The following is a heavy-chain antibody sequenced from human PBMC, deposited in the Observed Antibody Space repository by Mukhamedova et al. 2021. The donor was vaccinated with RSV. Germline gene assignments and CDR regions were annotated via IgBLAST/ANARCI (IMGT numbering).Heavy chain of an antibody. CDR2: INPNSGGT. D-gene: IGHD2-21*02. CDR3: AGVDWGGDCYSGPFYYYYGMDV. J-gene: IGHJ6*02. Sequence: VRQAPGQGLEWMGRINPNSGGTNYAQKFQGRVTMTRDTSISTAYMELSRLRSDDTAVYYCAGVDWGGDCYSGPFYYYYGMDVWG. V-gene: IGHV1-2*06.